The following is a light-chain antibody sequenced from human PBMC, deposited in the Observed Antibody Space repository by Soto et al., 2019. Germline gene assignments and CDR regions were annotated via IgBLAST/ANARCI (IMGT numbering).Light chain of an antibody. V-gene: IGKV3-20*01. J-gene: IGKJ1*01. CDR3: RQYGNSPRT. CDR2: GVS. Sequence: ETVLTQSPGTLSLSPGERAALSCRASQSVRSNYLAWYQQKPGQAPRLLIHGVSSRSTGTPDRFSGSGAGTDFTLTISRLEPEDFAVYYCRQYGNSPRTFGQGTKVEIK. CDR1: QSVRSNY.